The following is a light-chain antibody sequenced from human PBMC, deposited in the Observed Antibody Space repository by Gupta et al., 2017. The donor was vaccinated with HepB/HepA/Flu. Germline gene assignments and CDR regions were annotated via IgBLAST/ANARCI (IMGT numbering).Light chain of an antibody. CDR1: QSVSNY. V-gene: IGKV3-11*01. J-gene: IGKJ1*01. CDR3: QQRSNWPKWT. CDR2: DAS. Sequence: EIVLTQSPATLSLSPGERATLSCRASQSVSNYLAWYQQKPGQAPRLLIYDASNRATGIPARFSGSGVGKDLTLTISSREPEDFAVYYCQQRSNWPKWTFGQGTKVEIK.